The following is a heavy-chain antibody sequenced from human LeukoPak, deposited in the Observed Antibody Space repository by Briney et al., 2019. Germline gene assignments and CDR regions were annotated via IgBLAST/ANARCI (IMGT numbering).Heavy chain of an antibody. V-gene: IGHV1-2*02. D-gene: IGHD3-10*01. CDR1: GYTFTGYY. J-gene: IGHJ5*02. CDR2: INPNSVGT. Sequence: ASVKVSCKASGYTFTGYYMHWVRQAPGQGLEWMGWINPNSVGTNYAQKFQGRVTITRNTSISTAYMEPSSLRSEDTAVYYCARSSLRGVRYNWFDPWGQGTLVTVSS. CDR3: ARSSLRGVRYNWFDP.